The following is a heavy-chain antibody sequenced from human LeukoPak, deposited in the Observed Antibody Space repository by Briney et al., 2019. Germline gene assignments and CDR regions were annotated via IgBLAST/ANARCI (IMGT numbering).Heavy chain of an antibody. Sequence: YVDSVKGRFTISRDNAKNSLYLQMNSLRAEDTAVYYCARVYRVTMIVVVITTTENGMDVWGQGTTVTVSS. V-gene: IGHV3-7*01. J-gene: IGHJ6*02. CDR3: ARVYRVTMIVVVITTTENGMDV. D-gene: IGHD3-22*01.